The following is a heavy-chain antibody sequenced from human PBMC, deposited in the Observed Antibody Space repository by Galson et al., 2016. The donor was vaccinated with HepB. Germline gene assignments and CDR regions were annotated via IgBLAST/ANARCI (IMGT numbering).Heavy chain of an antibody. CDR2: IYSGDYT. CDR3: ARDLVVTRNYYYYHHMDV. D-gene: IGHD3-22*01. J-gene: IGHJ6*03. CDR1: GFSVSNNY. Sequence: SLRLSCAPSGFSVSNNYMNWVRQAPGKGLEWVSVIYSGDYTYYADSVKGRFTISRDISKNTLYLQMNRLRAEDTAVYYCARDLVVTRNYYYYHHMDVWGKGTTVTVSS. V-gene: IGHV3-53*01.